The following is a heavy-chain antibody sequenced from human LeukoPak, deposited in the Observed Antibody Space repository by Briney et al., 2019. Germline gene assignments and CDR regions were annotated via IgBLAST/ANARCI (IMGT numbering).Heavy chain of an antibody. V-gene: IGHV4-59*08. CDR1: GGSISSYY. CDR3: ARANWNDPYFDY. J-gene: IGHJ4*02. Sequence: SETLSLTCTVSGGSISSYYWSWIRQPPGKGLEWIGYIYYSGSTNYNPSLKSRVTISVDTSKNQFSLKLSSVTAADTAVYYCARANWNDPYFDYWGQGTLVTVSS. D-gene: IGHD1-1*01. CDR2: IYYSGST.